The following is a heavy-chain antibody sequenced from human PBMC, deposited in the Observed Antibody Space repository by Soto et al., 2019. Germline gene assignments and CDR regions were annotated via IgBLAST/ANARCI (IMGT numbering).Heavy chain of an antibody. D-gene: IGHD3-10*01. CDR2: ISDGGDLT. J-gene: IGHJ3*02. CDR1: GFAFSGHP. V-gene: IGHV3-23*01. Sequence: GGSLRLSCAASGFAFSGHPMSWVRQAPEKGLEWVAGISDGGDLTYNADSVRGRFTISRDNSRNTLYLQMNSLRAEDTAVYYFARRVIGSSRAFDIWGQGTMVTVSS. CDR3: ARRVIGSSRAFDI.